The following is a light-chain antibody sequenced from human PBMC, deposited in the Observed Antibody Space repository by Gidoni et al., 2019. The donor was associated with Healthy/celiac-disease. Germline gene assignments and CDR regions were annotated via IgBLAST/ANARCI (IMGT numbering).Light chain of an antibody. CDR3: QQLNSYPIT. V-gene: IGKV1-9*01. CDR2: AAS. J-gene: IGKJ5*01. CDR1: QGISSY. Sequence: DIQLTQSPSFLSAAVGDTVTITCRASQGISSYLAWYQQKPGKAPKLLIYAASTLQSWVPSRFSGSESGTEFTLTISSLQPEDFATYYGQQLNSYPITFGQGTRLESK.